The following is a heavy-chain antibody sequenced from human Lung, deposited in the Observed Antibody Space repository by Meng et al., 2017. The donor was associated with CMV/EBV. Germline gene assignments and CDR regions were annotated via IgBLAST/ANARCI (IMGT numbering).Heavy chain of an antibody. CDR3: ARDRDTHYCYSDSCYGLAY. Sequence: GGSLRLXXAGSGFTFRSYGMSWVRQAPGRGLEWISYISATGDTIHYADSVKGRFTVSRDNTKSSVYLRMNSLGAEDTAVYYCARDRDTHYCYSDSCYGLAYWGQRTLVXVSS. V-gene: IGHV3-48*04. D-gene: IGHD2/OR15-2a*01. CDR2: ISATGDTI. J-gene: IGHJ4*02. CDR1: GFTFRSYG.